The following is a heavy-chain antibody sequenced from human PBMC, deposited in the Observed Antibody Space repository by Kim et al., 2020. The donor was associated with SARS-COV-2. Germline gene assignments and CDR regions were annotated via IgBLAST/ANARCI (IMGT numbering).Heavy chain of an antibody. Sequence: SETLSLTCAVYGGSFSGFHWSWIRQPPGKGLEWIGEINHSGSTNYNPSLKSRVTISVDTSKSQFSLKLTFVTAADTAVYYCARGRAGVVPSPILGIGPHYDYYAMDVWGRGTTVTVSS. CDR1: GGSFSGFH. CDR2: INHSGST. J-gene: IGHJ6*02. CDR3: ARGRAGVVPSPILGIGPHYDYYAMDV. V-gene: IGHV4-34*01. D-gene: IGHD2-2*02.